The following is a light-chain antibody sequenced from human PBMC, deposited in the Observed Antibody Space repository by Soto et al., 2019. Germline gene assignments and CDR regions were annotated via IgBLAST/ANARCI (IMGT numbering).Light chain of an antibody. V-gene: IGLV1-51*01. CDR3: GTWDSRLSAVV. CDR1: SSNIGNNY. J-gene: IGLJ2*01. Sequence: QSVLTQPPSVSAAPGQKVTISCSGSSSNIGNNYVSWYQQLPGTAPKLLIYDINKRPSGIPDRFSGFRSGTSATLGITGLQTGDEADYYCGTWDSRLSAVVFGGGTKLTVL. CDR2: DIN.